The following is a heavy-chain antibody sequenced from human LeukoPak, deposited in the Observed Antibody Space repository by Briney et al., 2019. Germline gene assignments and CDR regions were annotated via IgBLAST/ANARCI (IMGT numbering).Heavy chain of an antibody. CDR2: IKEDGSEQ. D-gene: IGHD3-9*01. V-gene: IGHV3-7*01. Sequence: RSGGSLRLSCAASGFTFGSYAMHWVRQAPGKGLEWVANIKEDGSEQYYMDSVKGRFAISRDNAKNSLYLQMNSLRAEDTAVYYCARFRYDDILTGYYGGAMDVWGQGTTVTVSS. CDR3: ARFRYDDILTGYYGGAMDV. J-gene: IGHJ6*02. CDR1: GFTFGSYA.